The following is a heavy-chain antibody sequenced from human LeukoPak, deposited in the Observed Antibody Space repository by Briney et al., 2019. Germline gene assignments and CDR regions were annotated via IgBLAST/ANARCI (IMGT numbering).Heavy chain of an antibody. CDR1: GGSISSHY. D-gene: IGHD6-19*01. J-gene: IGHJ4*02. CDR3: ARGGRVGSGWYYFDY. V-gene: IGHV4-59*11. CDR2: IYYSGST. Sequence: PSETLSLTCTVPGGSISSHYWSWIRQPPGKGLEWIGYIYYSGSTNYNPSLKSRVTISVDTSKNQFSLKLSSVTAADTAVYYCARGGRVGSGWYYFDYWGQGTLVTVSS.